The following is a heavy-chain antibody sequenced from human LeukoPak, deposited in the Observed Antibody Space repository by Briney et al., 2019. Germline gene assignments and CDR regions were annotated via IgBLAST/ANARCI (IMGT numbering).Heavy chain of an antibody. CDR2: ISGDGGST. J-gene: IGHJ4*02. Sequence: PGGSLRLSCAASGFTFDDYAMHWVRQAPGKGLEWVPLISGDGGSTYYADSVKGRFTISRDNSKNSLYLQMNSLRTEDTALYYCAKGDYDILSGYSRAPPLYWGQGTLVTVSS. V-gene: IGHV3-43*02. CDR3: AKGDYDILSGYSRAPPLY. CDR1: GFTFDDYA. D-gene: IGHD3-9*01.